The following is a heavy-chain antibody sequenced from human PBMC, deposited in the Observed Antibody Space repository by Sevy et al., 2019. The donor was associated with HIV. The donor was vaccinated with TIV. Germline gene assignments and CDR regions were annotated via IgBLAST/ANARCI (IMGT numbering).Heavy chain of an antibody. D-gene: IGHD6-19*01. CDR2: IKQDGSDK. CDR1: GFTFSTYW. CDR3: ATLSSPMPNSGWYDFFDH. V-gene: IGHV3-7*01. Sequence: GGSLRLSCAASGFTFSTYWMSWVRQAPGKGLEWVANIKQDGSDKNYMHSVKGRFTISRDNAKNSLYLQMSSLRAEDTAVYYCATLSSPMPNSGWYDFFDHWGQGTLVTVSS. J-gene: IGHJ4*02.